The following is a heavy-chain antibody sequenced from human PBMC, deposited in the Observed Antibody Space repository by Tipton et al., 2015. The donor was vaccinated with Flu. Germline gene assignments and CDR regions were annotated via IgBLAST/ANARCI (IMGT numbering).Heavy chain of an antibody. V-gene: IGHV4-39*07. J-gene: IGHJ4*02. CDR1: GGSISSSSYY. CDR3: ARETPYCSSTSCYLRSSTGFDY. Sequence: LRLSCTVSGGSISSSSYYWGWIRQPPGKGLEWIGSIYHSGSTYYNPSLKSRVTISVDTSKNQFSLKLSSVTAADTAVYYCARETPYCSSTSCYLRSSTGFDYWGQGTLVTVSS. CDR2: IYHSGST. D-gene: IGHD2-2*01.